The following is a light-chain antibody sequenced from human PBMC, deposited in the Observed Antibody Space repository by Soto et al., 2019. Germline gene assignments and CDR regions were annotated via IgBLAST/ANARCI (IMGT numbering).Light chain of an antibody. Sequence: EIVLTQSPATLSLSPGERATLSCRASQSVSSYLAWYQQKPGQAPRLLIDGASTRATGIPDRFSGSGSGTDFTLTISRLEPEDVAVYYCQQYEAVVTFGQGTKVEI. CDR2: GAS. V-gene: IGKV3-20*01. CDR1: QSVSSY. CDR3: QQYEAVVT. J-gene: IGKJ1*01.